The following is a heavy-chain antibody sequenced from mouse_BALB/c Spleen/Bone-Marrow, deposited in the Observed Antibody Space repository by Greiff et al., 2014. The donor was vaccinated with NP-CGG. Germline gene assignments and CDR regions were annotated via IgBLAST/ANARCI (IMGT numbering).Heavy chain of an antibody. CDR3: ARRDGSYFDY. J-gene: IGHJ2*01. V-gene: IGHV1-54*01. CDR1: GYAFTNYL. D-gene: IGHD3-3*01. Sequence: QVQLKGSGAELVRPGALVKVSCKASGYAFTNYLIEGGKQRPGQGLEWIGMINPGSGGTNYNEKFKGKATLTADKSSSTAYMQLSSLTSDDSAVYFCARRDGSYFDYWGQGTTLTVSS. CDR2: INPGSGGT.